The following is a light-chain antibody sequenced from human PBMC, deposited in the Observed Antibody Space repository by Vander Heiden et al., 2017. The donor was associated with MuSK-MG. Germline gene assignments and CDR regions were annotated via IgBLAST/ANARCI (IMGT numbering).Light chain of an antibody. V-gene: IGLV2-8*01. CDR1: SRDVGGDNY. CDR2: GVS. J-gene: IGLJ2*01. CDR3: SSYAGSRGV. Sequence: QSALTQPPSASGSPGQAVTISCTGTSRDVGGDNYVSWYQQHPGKPPKLMIYGVSKRPSGVPDRFSGSKSGNTASLTGSGLQAEDEADYYCSSYAGSRGVFGGGTKLTVL.